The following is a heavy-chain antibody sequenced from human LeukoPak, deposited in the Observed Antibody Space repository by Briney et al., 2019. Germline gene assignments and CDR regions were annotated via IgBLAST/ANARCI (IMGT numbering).Heavy chain of an antibody. CDR1: GGSFSGYY. CDR3: ARGRDGDYLDY. V-gene: IGHV4-34*01. D-gene: IGHD4-17*01. CDR2: INHSGST. Sequence: SETLSLTCAVYGGSFSGYYWSWIRQPPGKGLEWIGEINHSGSTNYSPSLKSRVTISVDTSKNQFSLKLSSVTAADTAVYYCARGRDGDYLDYWGQGTLVTVSS. J-gene: IGHJ4*02.